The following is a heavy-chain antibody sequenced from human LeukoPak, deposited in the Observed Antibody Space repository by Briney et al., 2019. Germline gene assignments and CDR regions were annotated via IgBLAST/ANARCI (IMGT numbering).Heavy chain of an antibody. Sequence: ASVKVSCKASGYTFTGYGISWVRQAPGQGLEWMGWISAYNGNTNYAQKLQGRVTMTTDTSTSTAYMELRSLRSDDTAVYYCARDYDILTGYYAFDPWGQGTLVTVSS. CDR2: ISAYNGNT. V-gene: IGHV1-18*01. D-gene: IGHD3-9*01. J-gene: IGHJ5*02. CDR3: ARDYDILTGYYAFDP. CDR1: GYTFTGYG.